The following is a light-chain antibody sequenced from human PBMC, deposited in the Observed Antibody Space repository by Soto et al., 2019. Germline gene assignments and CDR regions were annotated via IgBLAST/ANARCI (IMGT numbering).Light chain of an antibody. CDR1: GSDIATFNY. CDR2: QVT. CDR3: SSYTSSSPYV. Sequence: ALAQPASMSGSPGHSITISCTGSGSDIATFNYVSWYQQYPGKAPKLLIYQVTSRASGVSNRFSGSKSGNTASLTISGLQAEDEADYYCSSYTSSSPYVFGTGTKVTVL. J-gene: IGLJ1*01. V-gene: IGLV2-14*01.